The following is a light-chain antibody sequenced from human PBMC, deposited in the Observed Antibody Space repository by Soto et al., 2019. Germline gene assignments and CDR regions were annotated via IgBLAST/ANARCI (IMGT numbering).Light chain of an antibody. CDR2: AAS. J-gene: IGKJ5*01. V-gene: IGKV1-39*01. Sequence: DIQMAQSPSSLSASAGYRVTITCLASQGISNYLAWYQQRPGKAPKLLIYAASTLQSGVPSKFSGSGFGTDFTLTISSLQTEDFATYYCQQNYSPPPITFGQGTRLEIK. CDR3: QQNYSPPPIT. CDR1: QGISNY.